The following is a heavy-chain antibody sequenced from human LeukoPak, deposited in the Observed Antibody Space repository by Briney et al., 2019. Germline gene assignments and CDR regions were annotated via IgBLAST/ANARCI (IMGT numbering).Heavy chain of an antibody. Sequence: SQTLSLTCTVSGGSISSGDYSWSWIRQPPGKGLEWIGYIYYSGSTYYNPSLKSRVTISVDTSKNQFSLKLSSVTAADTAVYYCARVRGMTKGLDYWGQGTLVTVSS. CDR1: GGSISSGDYS. J-gene: IGHJ4*02. V-gene: IGHV4-30-4*01. D-gene: IGHD1-20*01. CDR3: ARVRGMTKGLDY. CDR2: IYYSGST.